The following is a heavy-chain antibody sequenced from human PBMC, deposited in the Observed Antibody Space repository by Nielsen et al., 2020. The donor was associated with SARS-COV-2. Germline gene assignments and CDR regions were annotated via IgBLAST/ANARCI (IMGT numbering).Heavy chain of an antibody. D-gene: IGHD5/OR15-5a*01. Sequence: GSLRLSCAASGFTFSSYAMSWVRQAPGKGLEWVSAISGSGGSTYYADSVKGRFTISRDNSKNTLYLQMNSLRAEDTAVYYCAKGLRGPDAFDIWGQGTMVTVSS. J-gene: IGHJ3*02. CDR2: ISGSGGST. CDR3: AKGLRGPDAFDI. CDR1: GFTFSSYA. V-gene: IGHV3-23*01.